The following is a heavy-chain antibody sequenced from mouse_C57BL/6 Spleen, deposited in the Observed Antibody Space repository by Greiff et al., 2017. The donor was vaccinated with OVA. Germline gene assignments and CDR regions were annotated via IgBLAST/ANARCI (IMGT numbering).Heavy chain of an antibody. CDR3: ARWNWDYYFDY. D-gene: IGHD4-1*01. Sequence: EVQRVESGPELVKPGASVKMSCKASGYTFTDYNMHWVKQSHGKSLEWIGYINPNNGGTSYNQKFKGKATLTVNKSSSTAYMELRSLTSEDSAVYYCARWNWDYYFDYWGQGTTLTVSS. J-gene: IGHJ2*01. CDR1: GYTFTDYN. CDR2: INPNNGGT. V-gene: IGHV1-22*01.